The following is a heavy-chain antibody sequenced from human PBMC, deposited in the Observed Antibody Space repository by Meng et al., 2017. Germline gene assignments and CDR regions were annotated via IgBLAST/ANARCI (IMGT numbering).Heavy chain of an antibody. V-gene: IGHV1-2*06. CDR2: INPNNGDT. D-gene: IGHD6-6*01. CDR3: ARDSSSYFGMDV. J-gene: IGHJ6*02. Sequence: ASVKVSCKASGYTFTDYYIHWVRQAPGQGLEWMGRINPNNGDTNYAQKFQGRVTMTRDTSISTAYMELSSLRSDDTAVYFCARDSSSYFGMDVWGQGTTVTVSS. CDR1: GYTFTDYY.